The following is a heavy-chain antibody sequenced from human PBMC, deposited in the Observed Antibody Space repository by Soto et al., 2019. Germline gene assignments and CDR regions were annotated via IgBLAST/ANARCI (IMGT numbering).Heavy chain of an antibody. CDR1: GFTFSSYA. Sequence: PGGSLRLSCAASGFTFSSYAMHWVRQAPGKGLEWVAVISYDGSNKYYADSVKGRFTISRDNSKNTLYLQMNSLRAEDTAVYYCARSTIRYYYGMGVWGQGTTVTVSS. D-gene: IGHD2-2*01. V-gene: IGHV3-30-3*01. J-gene: IGHJ6*02. CDR3: ARSTIRYYYGMGV. CDR2: ISYDGSNK.